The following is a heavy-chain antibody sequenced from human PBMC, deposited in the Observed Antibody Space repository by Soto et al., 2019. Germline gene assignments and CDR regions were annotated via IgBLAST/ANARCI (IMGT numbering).Heavy chain of an antibody. V-gene: IGHV4-4*02. Sequence: SETLSLTCAVSGGSISSSNWWSWVRQPPGKGLEWIGEINHSGSTNYNPSLKSRVTISVDTSKNQFSLKLSSVTAADTAVYYCARDKITGLFDYWGQGTLVTVSS. CDR1: GGSISSSNW. D-gene: IGHD2-8*02. J-gene: IGHJ4*02. CDR3: ARDKITGLFDY. CDR2: INHSGST.